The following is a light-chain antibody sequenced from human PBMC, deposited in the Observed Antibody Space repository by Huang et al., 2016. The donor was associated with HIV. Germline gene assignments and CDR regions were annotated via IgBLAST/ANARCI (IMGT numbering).Light chain of an antibody. CDR2: GAS. Sequence: EIVMTQSPATLSVSPGERATLSCRASQSVAKHFGWYQQKPGQAPRLLIYGASTRATGIPARFSGSGSGTEFTLTISSLQSEDFAVYYCHHYSNWPPTWTFGQGTKVEIK. J-gene: IGKJ1*01. V-gene: IGKV3-15*01. CDR3: HHYSNWPPTWT. CDR1: QSVAKH.